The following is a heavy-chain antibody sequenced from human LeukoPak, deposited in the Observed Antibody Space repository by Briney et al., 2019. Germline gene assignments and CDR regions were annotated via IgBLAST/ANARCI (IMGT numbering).Heavy chain of an antibody. CDR2: IYYSGST. V-gene: IGHV4-59*01. Sequence: SETLSLTCSVSGGSISGYYWNWIRQPPGKGLEWIGYIYYSGSTNYNPSLKSRVTISVDTSKNQFSLKLSSVTAADTAVYYCASTLVAALDYWGQGTLVTVSS. CDR1: GGSISGYY. J-gene: IGHJ4*02. CDR3: ASTLVAALDY. D-gene: IGHD2-21*01.